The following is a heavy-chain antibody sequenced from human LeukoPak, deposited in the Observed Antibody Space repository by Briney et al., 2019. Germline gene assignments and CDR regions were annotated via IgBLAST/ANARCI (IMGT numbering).Heavy chain of an antibody. CDR2: IYASGTI. Sequence: SETLSLTCTVSGGSISNYYWNWIRQPAGKGLEWIWRIYASGTINYNPSLKSRLTMSLDTSKSQSSLILSSVTAADTAVYYCARDNRYCSGGTCYSGRDYWGQGTLVTVSS. CDR3: ARDNRYCSGGTCYSGRDY. V-gene: IGHV4-4*07. J-gene: IGHJ4*02. D-gene: IGHD2-15*01. CDR1: GGSISNYY.